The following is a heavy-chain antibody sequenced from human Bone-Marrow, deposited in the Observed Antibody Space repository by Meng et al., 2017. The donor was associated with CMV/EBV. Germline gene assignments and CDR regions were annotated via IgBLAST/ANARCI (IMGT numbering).Heavy chain of an antibody. Sequence: GESLKISCAASGFTFSNYVMSWVRQAPGKGLEWVSAVSGSSGATYYADSVKGRFTISRDNAKNSLYLQMNSLRAEDTAVYYCARDVPYYDFWSGYTFDYWGQGTLVTVSS. D-gene: IGHD3-3*01. CDR2: VSGSSGAT. V-gene: IGHV3-23*01. J-gene: IGHJ4*02. CDR1: GFTFSNYV. CDR3: ARDVPYYDFWSGYTFDY.